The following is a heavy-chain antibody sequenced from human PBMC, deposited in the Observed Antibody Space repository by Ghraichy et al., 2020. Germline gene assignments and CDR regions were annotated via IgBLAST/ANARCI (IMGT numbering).Heavy chain of an antibody. Sequence: SCAASGFTVSSNYMSWVRQAPGKGPQWVSVIYSGGDTYYADSVKGRFTISRDNSKNTLYLQMNSLRAEDTAVYYCARDYCSSASCYRRGTAFDIWSQGTMVTVSS. V-gene: IGHV3-53*01. CDR3: ARDYCSSASCYRRGTAFDI. CDR2: IYSGGDT. J-gene: IGHJ3*02. CDR1: GFTVSSNY. D-gene: IGHD2-2*02.